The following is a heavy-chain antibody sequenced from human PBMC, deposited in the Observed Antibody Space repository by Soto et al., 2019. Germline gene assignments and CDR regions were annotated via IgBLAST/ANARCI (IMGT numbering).Heavy chain of an antibody. CDR3: ARVVVLWFGELSQYNWLDP. CDR1: GGSISSYY. D-gene: IGHD3-10*01. Sequence: SETLSLTCTVSGGSISSYYWSWIRQPPGKGLEWIGYIYYSGSTNYNPSLKSRVTISVDTSKNQFSLKLSSVTAADTAVYYCARVVVLWFGELSQYNWLDPWGQGTLVTVSS. CDR2: IYYSGST. J-gene: IGHJ5*02. V-gene: IGHV4-59*01.